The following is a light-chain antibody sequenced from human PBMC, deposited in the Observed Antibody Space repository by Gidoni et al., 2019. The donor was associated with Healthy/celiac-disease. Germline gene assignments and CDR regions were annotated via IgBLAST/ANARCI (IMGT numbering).Light chain of an antibody. CDR3: QQYYSYPPGT. CDR2: AAS. Sequence: AIRMTQSPSSLSASTGDRVTITCRASQGISSYLAWYQQKPGKAPKLLIYAASTLQSGVPSRFSGSGSGIDFTLTISCLQSEDFATYYCQQYYSYPPGTFGQGTKVEIK. V-gene: IGKV1-8*01. CDR1: QGISSY. J-gene: IGKJ1*01.